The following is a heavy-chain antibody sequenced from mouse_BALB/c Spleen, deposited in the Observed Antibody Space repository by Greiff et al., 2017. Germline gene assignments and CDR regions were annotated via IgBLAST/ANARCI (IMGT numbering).Heavy chain of an antibody. CDR3: ASYDYDGGIDY. J-gene: IGHJ2*01. Sequence: EVQLVESGGGLVQPGGSLKLSCAASGFTFSSYAMSWVRQTPEKRLEWVASISSGGSTYYPDSVKGRFTISRDNARNILYLQMSSLRSEDTAMYYCASYDYDGGIDYWGQGTTLTVSS. CDR2: ISSGGST. CDR1: GFTFSSYA. D-gene: IGHD2-4*01. V-gene: IGHV5-6-5*01.